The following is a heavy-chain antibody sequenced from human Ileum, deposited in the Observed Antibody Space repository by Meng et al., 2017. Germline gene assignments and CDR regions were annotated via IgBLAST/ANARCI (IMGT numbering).Heavy chain of an antibody. CDR2: INGDGTKT. J-gene: IGHJ5*02. Sequence: GESLKISCAASGFTFSSYWMHWVRQAPGKGLVWVSRINGDGTKTGYADSMKGRFTISRDNAKNTLYLPMNSLRAEDTAVYYCTKDFDWGGGSWGQGTSVTGYS. D-gene: IGHD3-9*01. V-gene: IGHV3-74*01. CDR1: GFTFSSYW. CDR3: TKDFDWGGGS.